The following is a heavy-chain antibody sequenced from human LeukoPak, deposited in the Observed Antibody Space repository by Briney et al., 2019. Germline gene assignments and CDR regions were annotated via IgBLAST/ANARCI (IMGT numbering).Heavy chain of an antibody. V-gene: IGHV4-34*01. J-gene: IGHJ5*02. Sequence: SETLSLTCAVYGGSFSGYHWSWIRHPPGKGLEWIGEINHRGSTNYNPSLKSRVTMSVDTSKNQFSLKLSSVTAADTAVYYCARDGEDGYNLYNWFDPWGQGTLVTVSS. D-gene: IGHD5-24*01. CDR3: ARDGEDGYNLYNWFDP. CDR1: GGSFSGYH. CDR2: INHRGST.